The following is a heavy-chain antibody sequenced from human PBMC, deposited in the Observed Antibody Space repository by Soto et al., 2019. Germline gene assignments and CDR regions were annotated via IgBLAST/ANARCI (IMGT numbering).Heavy chain of an antibody. CDR1: GYSFTSYW. Sequence: PGESLKISCKGSGYSFTSYWISWVRQMPGKGLEWMGRIDPSDSYTNYSPSFQGHVTISADKSISTAYLQWSSLKASDTAMYYCARLPYYDSSGYSDFDYWGQGTLVTVS. D-gene: IGHD3-22*01. J-gene: IGHJ4*02. CDR3: ARLPYYDSSGYSDFDY. V-gene: IGHV5-10-1*01. CDR2: IDPSDSYT.